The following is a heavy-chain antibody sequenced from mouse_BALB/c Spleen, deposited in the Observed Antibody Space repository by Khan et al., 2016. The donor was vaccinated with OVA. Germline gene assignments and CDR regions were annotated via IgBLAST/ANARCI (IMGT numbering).Heavy chain of an antibody. Sequence: EVQLQESGPSLVKPSQTLSLTCSVTGDSITSGYWNWIRKFPGNQLEYMGYIIYTGYTYYNPSLTRRISITRHTSKNQYYLQLNSVTDEDTATYDGARSTYRYAFVYWGQGTLVTVSA. V-gene: IGHV3-8*02. CDR1: GDSITSGY. CDR3: ARSTYRYAFVY. D-gene: IGHD2-12*01. J-gene: IGHJ3*01. CDR2: IIYTGYT.